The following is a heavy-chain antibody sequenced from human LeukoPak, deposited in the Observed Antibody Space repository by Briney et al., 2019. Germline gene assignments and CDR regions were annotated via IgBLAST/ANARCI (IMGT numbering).Heavy chain of an antibody. CDR3: AKDIGYYYDSSGLDY. J-gene: IGHJ4*02. V-gene: IGHV3-9*01. CDR2: ISWNSGSI. D-gene: IGHD3-22*01. Sequence: GGSLRLSCVASGFTVSSNYMSWVRQAPGKGLEWVSGISWNSGSIGYADSVKGRFTISRDNAKNSLYLQTNSLRAKDTALYYCAKDIGYYYDSSGLDYWGQGTLVTVSS. CDR1: GFTVSSNY.